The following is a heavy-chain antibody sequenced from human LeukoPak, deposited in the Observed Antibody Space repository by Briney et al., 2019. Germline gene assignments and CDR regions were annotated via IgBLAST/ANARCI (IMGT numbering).Heavy chain of an antibody. J-gene: IGHJ4*02. CDR2: IYTSGST. Sequence: PSETLSLTCTVSGGSISSGSYYWSWIRQPAGKGLEWIGRIYTSGSTNYNPSLKSRVTISVDTSKNQFSLKLSSVTAADTAVYYCAREIRAYYDSSGYYLYPDYWGQGTLVTVSS. CDR1: GGSISSGSYY. V-gene: IGHV4-61*02. CDR3: AREIRAYYDSSGYYLYPDY. D-gene: IGHD3-22*01.